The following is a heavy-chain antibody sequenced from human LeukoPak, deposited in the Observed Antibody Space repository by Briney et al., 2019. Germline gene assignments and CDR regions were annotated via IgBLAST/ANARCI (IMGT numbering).Heavy chain of an antibody. J-gene: IGHJ4*02. CDR3: ARGFRGDNFDY. CDR2: AYYSGST. D-gene: IGHD7-27*01. Sequence: SETLSLTCTVSGGSIYGSNDYWRCIRQSPGKGLEWIGIAYYSGSTYYNPSLKSRVTISVDTSKNQFSLKLRSVTAADTAVYFCARGFRGDNFDYWGQGTLVTVSS. CDR1: GGSIYGSNDY. V-gene: IGHV4-39*07.